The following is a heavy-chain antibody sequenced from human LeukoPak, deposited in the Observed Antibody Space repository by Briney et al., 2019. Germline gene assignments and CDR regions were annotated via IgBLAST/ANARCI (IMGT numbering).Heavy chain of an antibody. CDR1: GGSISSYS. V-gene: IGHV4-59*08. D-gene: IGHD6-19*01. CDR2: IYDTGST. CDR3: ARGGWYTWFDP. J-gene: IGHJ5*02. Sequence: SETLSLICTVSGGSISSYSWSWIRQPPGKGLEWIGYIYDTGSTNYNPSLKSRVTTSVDTSKNQFSLKLSSVTAADTAVYYCARGGWYTWFDPWGQGTLVTVSS.